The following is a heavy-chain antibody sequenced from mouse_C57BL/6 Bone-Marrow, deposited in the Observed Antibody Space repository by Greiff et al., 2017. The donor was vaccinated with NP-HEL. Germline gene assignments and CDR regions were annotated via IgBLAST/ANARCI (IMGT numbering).Heavy chain of an antibody. Sequence: VQLQQPGAELVRPGTSVKLSCKASGYTFTSYWMHWVKQRPGQGLEWIGVIDPSDSYTNYNQKFKGKATMTVDTSTSTAYMQLSSVTTEDSAVYYCARVSTRVKWFAYWGQGTLVTVSA. J-gene: IGHJ3*01. CDR3: ARVSTRVKWFAY. D-gene: IGHD2-2*01. CDR2: IDPSDSYT. CDR1: GYTFTSYW. V-gene: IGHV1-59*01.